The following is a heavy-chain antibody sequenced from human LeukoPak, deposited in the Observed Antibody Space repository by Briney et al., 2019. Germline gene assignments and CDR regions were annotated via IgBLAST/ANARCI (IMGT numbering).Heavy chain of an antibody. CDR1: GYTFTGYY. D-gene: IGHD3-3*01. CDR3: AREGITIFGVVLNWFDP. V-gene: IGHV1-2*02. J-gene: IGHJ5*02. CDR2: INPNSGGT. Sequence: ASVKVSCMASGYTFTGYYMHWVRQAPGQGLEWMGWINPNSGGTNYAQKFQGRVTMTRDTSISTAYMELSRLRSDDTAVYYCAREGITIFGVVLNWFDPWGQGTLVTVSS.